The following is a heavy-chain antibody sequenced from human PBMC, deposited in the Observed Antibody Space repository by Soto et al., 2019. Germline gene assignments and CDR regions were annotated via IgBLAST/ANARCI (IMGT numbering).Heavy chain of an antibody. D-gene: IGHD2-2*01. CDR1: GFTFSSYA. CDR2: ISGSGGST. J-gene: IGHJ6*02. Sequence: GGSLRLSCAASGFTFSSYAMSWVRQAPGKGLEWVSAISGSGGSTYYADSVKGRFTISRDNSKNTLYLQMNSLRAEDTAVYYCAKYIVVVPAAHGDYYYYGMDVWGQGTTVTVSS. V-gene: IGHV3-23*01. CDR3: AKYIVVVPAAHGDYYYYGMDV.